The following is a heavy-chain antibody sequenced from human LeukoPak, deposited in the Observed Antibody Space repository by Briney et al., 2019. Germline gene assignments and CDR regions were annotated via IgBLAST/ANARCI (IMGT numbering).Heavy chain of an antibody. Sequence: SETLSLTCTVSGGSVSSGSYYWSWIRQPPGKGLEWIGYIYYSGSTNYNPSLKSRVTISVDTSKNQFSLKLSSVTAADTAVYYCARDGSSWSFSFDYWGQGTLVTVSS. CDR3: ARDGSSWSFSFDY. CDR2: IYYSGST. V-gene: IGHV4-61*01. CDR1: GGSVSSGSYY. J-gene: IGHJ4*02. D-gene: IGHD6-13*01.